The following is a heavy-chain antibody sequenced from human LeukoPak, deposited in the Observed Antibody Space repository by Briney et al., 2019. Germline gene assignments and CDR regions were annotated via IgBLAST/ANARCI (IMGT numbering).Heavy chain of an antibody. V-gene: IGHV3-9*01. CDR3: ASPVDY. Sequence: PGGSLRPSCAASGFTFDDYAMHWVRQAPGKGLEWVSGISWNSGSIGYADSVKGRFTISRDNAKNSLYLQMNSLRAEDTALYYCASPVDYWGQGTLVTVSS. CDR1: GFTFDDYA. CDR2: ISWNSGSI. J-gene: IGHJ4*02.